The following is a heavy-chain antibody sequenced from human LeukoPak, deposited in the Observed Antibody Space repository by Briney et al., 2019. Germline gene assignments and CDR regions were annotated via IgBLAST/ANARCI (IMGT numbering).Heavy chain of an antibody. V-gene: IGHV1-46*01. J-gene: IGHJ4*02. Sequence: ASVKVSCKASGYTFTGYFMHWVRQAPGQGLEWMGLVNPSGGSTNYAQKFQGRVTMTRDMSTSTVFMVLDSLRSEDTAVYYCARGPGDLGDYWGQGTLVTVSS. CDR2: VNPSGGST. CDR1: GYTFTGYF. CDR3: ARGPGDLGDY. D-gene: IGHD7-27*01.